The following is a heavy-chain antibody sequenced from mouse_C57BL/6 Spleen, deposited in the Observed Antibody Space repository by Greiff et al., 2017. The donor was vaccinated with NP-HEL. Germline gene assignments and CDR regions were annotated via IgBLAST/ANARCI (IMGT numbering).Heavy chain of an antibody. CDR1: GFTFSSYA. CDR2: ISDGGSYT. J-gene: IGHJ1*03. V-gene: IGHV5-4*03. CDR3: ARPYGSSDGYFDV. Sequence: EVKLVESGGGLVKPGGSLKLSCAASGFTFSSYAMSWVRQTPEKRLEWVATISDGGSYTYYPDNVKGRFTISRDNAKNNLYLQMSHLKSEDTAMYYWARPYGSSDGYFDVWGTGTTVTVSS. D-gene: IGHD1-1*01.